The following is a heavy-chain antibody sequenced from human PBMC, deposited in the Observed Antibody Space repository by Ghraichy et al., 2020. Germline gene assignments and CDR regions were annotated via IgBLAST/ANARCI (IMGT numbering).Heavy chain of an antibody. Sequence: GGSLRLSCAASGFTFSNAWLSWVRQAPGKGLDWVGRIKSKTDGGTTDYAAPVKGRFTISRDDSKSTLYLQMNSLRTEDSAVYYCTTEVTEGFDPWGQGTLVTVSS. V-gene: IGHV3-15*01. D-gene: IGHD2-21*02. CDR2: IKSKTDGGTT. CDR3: TTEVTEGFDP. J-gene: IGHJ5*02. CDR1: GFTFSNAW.